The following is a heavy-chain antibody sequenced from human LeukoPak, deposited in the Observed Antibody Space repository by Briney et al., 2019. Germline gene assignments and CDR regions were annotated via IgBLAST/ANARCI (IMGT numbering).Heavy chain of an antibody. CDR2: IKSKTDGGTT. CDR1: GFTFSNAW. CDR3: TTEYYYDSTQFDY. D-gene: IGHD3-22*01. Sequence: GGSLRLSCAASGFTFSNAWMSWVRQAPGKGLERVGRIKSKTDGGTTDYAAPVKGRFTISRGDSKNTLYLQMNSLKTEDTAVYYCTTEYYYDSTQFDYWGQGTLVTVSS. V-gene: IGHV3-15*01. J-gene: IGHJ4*02.